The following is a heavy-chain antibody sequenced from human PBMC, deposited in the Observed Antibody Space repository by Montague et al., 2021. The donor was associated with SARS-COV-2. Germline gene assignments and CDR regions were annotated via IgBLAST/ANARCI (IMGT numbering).Heavy chain of an antibody. Sequence: SETLSLTCAVYGGSLSGYYWSWIRQSLGKGLEWIGEINHSGSTNYNPSXXSRVTISVDTSKKQFSLKLSSVTAADTAVYYCARGSSSRVMVRGKLQYWGQGALVIVSS. D-gene: IGHD3-10*01. CDR2: INHSGST. J-gene: IGHJ4*02. CDR1: GGSLSGYY. CDR3: ARGSSSRVMVRGKLQY. V-gene: IGHV4-34*01.